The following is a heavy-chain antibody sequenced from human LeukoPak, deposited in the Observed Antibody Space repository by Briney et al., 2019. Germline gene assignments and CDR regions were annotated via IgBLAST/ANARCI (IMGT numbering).Heavy chain of an antibody. V-gene: IGHV3-30*18. CDR1: GFTFSSYG. J-gene: IGHJ6*03. CDR2: ISYDGSNK. CDR3: ANEGIGYCSGGSCYNYYYMDV. Sequence: GGSLRLSCAASGFTFSSYGVHWVRQAPGKGLEWVAVISYDGSNKYYADSVKGRFTISRDNSKNTLYLQMNSLRAEDTAVYYCANEGIGYCSGGSCYNYYYMDVWGKGTTVTVSS. D-gene: IGHD2-15*01.